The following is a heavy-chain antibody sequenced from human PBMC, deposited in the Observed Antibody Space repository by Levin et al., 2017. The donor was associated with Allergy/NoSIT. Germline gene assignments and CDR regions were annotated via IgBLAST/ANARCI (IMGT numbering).Heavy chain of an antibody. CDR1: GGSITSSSYY. V-gene: IGHV4-39*01. Sequence: SETLSLTCTVSGGSITSSSYYWGWIRQPPGKGLEWIGSIFYSGSTYYNPSLKSRVTIFVDTSKNQFSLKLSSVTAADTAVYYCASLDTIVGDTLSPCWYFDLWGRGTLVTVSS. D-gene: IGHD1-26*01. CDR3: ASLDTIVGDTLSPCWYFDL. J-gene: IGHJ2*01. CDR2: IFYSGST.